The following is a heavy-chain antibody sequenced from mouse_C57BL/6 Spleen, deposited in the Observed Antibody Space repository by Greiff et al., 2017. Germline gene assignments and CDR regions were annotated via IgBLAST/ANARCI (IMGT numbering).Heavy chain of an antibody. J-gene: IGHJ2*01. CDR3: AREGYYFDY. Sequence: QVQLQQPGAELVKPGASVKLSCKASGYTFTSYWMHWVKQRPGRGLEWIGRIGPNSGGTKYNEKFKSKATLTVDKPTSTAYMQLSSLTSEDSAVYYCAREGYYFDYWGQGTTLTVSS. V-gene: IGHV1-72*01. CDR1: GYTFTSYW. CDR2: IGPNSGGT.